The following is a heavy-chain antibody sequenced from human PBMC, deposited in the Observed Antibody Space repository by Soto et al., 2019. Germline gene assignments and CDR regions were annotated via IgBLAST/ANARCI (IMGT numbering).Heavy chain of an antibody. D-gene: IGHD3-10*01. CDR2: INHSGST. J-gene: IGHJ3*01. V-gene: IGHV4-34*01. CDR3: ARGIYYGSGSY. Sequence: PSETLSLTCAVYGGSFSGYYWSWIRQPPGKGLEWIGEINHSGSTNYNPSLKSRVTISVDTPKNQFSLRLSSVTAADTAVYYCARGIYYGSGSYWGQGTMVTVSS. CDR1: GGSFSGYY.